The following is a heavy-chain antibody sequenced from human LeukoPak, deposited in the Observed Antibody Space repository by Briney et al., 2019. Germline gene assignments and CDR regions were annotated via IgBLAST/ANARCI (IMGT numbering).Heavy chain of an antibody. CDR2: IYYSGST. D-gene: IGHD5-18*01. CDR1: GGSISSYY. Sequence: SETLSLTCTVSGGSISSYYWSWIRQPPGKGLEWIGYIYYSGSTNYNPSLKSRVTISVDTSKNQFSLKLSSVTAADTAVYYCASEDTAMVQFDYWGQGTLVTVTS. V-gene: IGHV4-59*01. J-gene: IGHJ4*02. CDR3: ASEDTAMVQFDY.